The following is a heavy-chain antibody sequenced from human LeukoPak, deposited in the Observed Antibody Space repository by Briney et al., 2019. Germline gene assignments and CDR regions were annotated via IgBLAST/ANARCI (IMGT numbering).Heavy chain of an antibody. Sequence: GESLKISYKGSGYSFTSYWIGWVRQMPGKGLEWMGIIYPGDSDTRYSPSFQGQVTISADKSISTAYLQWSSLKASDTAMYYCARHRASIAALGSYAFDIWGQGTMVTVSS. J-gene: IGHJ3*02. CDR2: IYPGDSDT. CDR3: ARHRASIAALGSYAFDI. CDR1: GYSFTSYW. D-gene: IGHD6-6*01. V-gene: IGHV5-51*01.